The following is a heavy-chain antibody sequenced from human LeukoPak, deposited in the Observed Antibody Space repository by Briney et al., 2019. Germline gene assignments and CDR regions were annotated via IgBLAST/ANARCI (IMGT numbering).Heavy chain of an antibody. J-gene: IGHJ6*02. CDR1: GFTFSNFP. D-gene: IGHD3-22*01. V-gene: IGHV3-23*01. CDR2: ISSGGDT. Sequence: GGSLRLSCAASGFTFSNFPMTWVRQAPGKGPEAFSSISSGGDTYYKDSVKGRFTISRDNSKNTLYLQMNSLRAEDTAVYYCAKVLGHDSSGYYYYGMDVWGQGTTVTVSS. CDR3: AKVLGHDSSGYYYYGMDV.